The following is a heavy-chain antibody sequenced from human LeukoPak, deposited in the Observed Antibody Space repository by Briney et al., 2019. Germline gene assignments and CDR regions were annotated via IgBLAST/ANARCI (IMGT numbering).Heavy chain of an antibody. CDR2: IFYSGSP. J-gene: IGHJ4*02. Sequence: SETLSLTCTVSGGSISSYYWSWIRQPPGKGLEWIGNIFYSGSPNYNPSLKSRVTTSFDTSKNQFSLKLSSVTAADTAVYYCARYASGSYFDYWGQGTLVTVSS. CDR1: GGSISSYY. V-gene: IGHV4-59*08. D-gene: IGHD1-26*01. CDR3: ARYASGSYFDY.